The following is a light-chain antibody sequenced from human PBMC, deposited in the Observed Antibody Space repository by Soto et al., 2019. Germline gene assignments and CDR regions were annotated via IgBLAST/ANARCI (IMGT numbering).Light chain of an antibody. CDR2: GAS. Sequence: EKLMTQSPATLSVTPGESATLSCRASQSISDNLAWYQQKRGQAPRLLIYGASNRATGIPDRFSGSGSGTDFTLTISRLEPEDFAVYYCQQYNTSPRTFGQGTKVDIK. CDR1: QSISDN. J-gene: IGKJ1*01. CDR3: QQYNTSPRT. V-gene: IGKV3D-15*01.